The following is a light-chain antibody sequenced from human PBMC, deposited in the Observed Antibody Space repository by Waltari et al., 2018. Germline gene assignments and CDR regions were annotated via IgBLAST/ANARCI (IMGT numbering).Light chain of an antibody. Sequence: QSVLTQPPSASGTPGQRVTISCSGSRSNIGSNYVAWYQQYPGKAPKLMISDVSNRPSGISNRFSGSKSGNTASLTISGLQAEDEAYYDCSSYTGRSTLLYVFGTGTKVTVL. V-gene: IGLV2-14*03. J-gene: IGLJ1*01. CDR1: RSNIGSNY. CDR3: SSYTGRSTLLYV. CDR2: DVS.